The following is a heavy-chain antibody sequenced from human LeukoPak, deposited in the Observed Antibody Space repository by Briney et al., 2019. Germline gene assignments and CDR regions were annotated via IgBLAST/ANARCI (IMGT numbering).Heavy chain of an antibody. CDR3: ARGHSSGWVFDY. CDR1: GGSISHYY. V-gene: IGHV4-59*01. CDR2: IYQSGST. D-gene: IGHD6-19*01. Sequence: SETLSLTCTVSGGSISHYYWNWIRQPPGKGLEWIGYIYQSGSTYYNPSLKSRVTISVDTSKNQFSLKLSSVTAADTAVYYCARGHSSGWVFDYCGQGTLVTVSS. J-gene: IGHJ4*02.